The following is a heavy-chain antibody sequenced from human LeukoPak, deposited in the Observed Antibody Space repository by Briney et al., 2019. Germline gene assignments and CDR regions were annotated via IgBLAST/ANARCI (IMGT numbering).Heavy chain of an antibody. V-gene: IGHV4-61*02. D-gene: IGHD5-12*01. CDR2: IYTSGST. CDR3: ARDGYGSFDY. J-gene: IGHJ4*02. CDR1: GGSITSGSYY. Sequence: SETLSLTCTVSGGSITSGSYYWSWIRQPAGKGLEWIGRIYTSGSTNYNPSLKSRVTISVDTSKNQFSLKLSSVTAADTAVYYCARDGYGSFDYWGQETLVTVSS.